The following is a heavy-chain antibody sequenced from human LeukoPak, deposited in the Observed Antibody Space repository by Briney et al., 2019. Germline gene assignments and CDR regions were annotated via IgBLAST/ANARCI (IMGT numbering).Heavy chain of an antibody. Sequence: ASVKVSCKASGGTFSSYAIGWVRQAPGQGLEGMGGIIPIFGTANYAQKFQGRVTITADKSTSTAYMELSSLRSEDTAVYYCARDRGCSSTSCSFDYWGQGTLVTVSS. CDR3: ARDRGCSSTSCSFDY. J-gene: IGHJ4*02. CDR1: GGTFSSYA. CDR2: IIPIFGTA. D-gene: IGHD2-2*01. V-gene: IGHV1-69*06.